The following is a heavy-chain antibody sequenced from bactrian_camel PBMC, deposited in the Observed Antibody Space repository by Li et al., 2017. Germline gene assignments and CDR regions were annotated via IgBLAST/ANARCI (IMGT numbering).Heavy chain of an antibody. CDR1: GHAYLNYC. J-gene: IGHJ4*01. V-gene: IGHV3S55*01. Sequence: VQLVESGGNSVQAGGSLRLSCAASGHAYLNYCLAWFRLPSGKEREGMEREGIAAIDSDGKTYYADSVKGRFTISRDDAKNTLYLQMNSLKPEDTAMYYCAADCGPYCSGPYLARRANFVGQGTQVTVS. D-gene: IGHD1*01. CDR2: IDSDGKT.